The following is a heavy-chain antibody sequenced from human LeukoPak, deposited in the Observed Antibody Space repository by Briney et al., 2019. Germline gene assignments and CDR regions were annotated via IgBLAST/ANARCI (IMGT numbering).Heavy chain of an antibody. CDR1: GGSISSYY. CDR3: ARGAYGNPIDY. CDR2: IYYSGST. V-gene: IGHV4-59*01. J-gene: IGHJ4*02. Sequence: PSETLSLTCTVSGGSISSYYWSWIRQPPGKGLEWIGYIYYSGSTNYNPSLKSRVTISVDTSKNQFSLKLSSVTAADTAVYYCARGAYGNPIDYWGQGTLVTVSS. D-gene: IGHD3-10*01.